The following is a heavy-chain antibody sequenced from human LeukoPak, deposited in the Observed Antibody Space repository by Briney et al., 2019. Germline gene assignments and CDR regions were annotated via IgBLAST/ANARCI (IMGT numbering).Heavy chain of an antibody. CDR2: ISGSGGST. D-gene: IGHD2-2*01. J-gene: IGHJ4*02. CDR1: GFTFSSYA. Sequence: GGSLRLSCAAPGFTFSSYAMSWVRQAPGKGLQWLSAISGSGGSTYYADSVKGRFTISRDNSKNTLYLQMNSLRAEDTAVYYCAKDCSSTSCYRSGGYWGQGTLVTVSS. V-gene: IGHV3-23*01. CDR3: AKDCSSTSCYRSGGY.